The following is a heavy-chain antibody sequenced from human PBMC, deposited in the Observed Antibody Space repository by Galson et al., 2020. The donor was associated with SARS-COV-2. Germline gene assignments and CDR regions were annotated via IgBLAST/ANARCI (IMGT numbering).Heavy chain of an antibody. Sequence: GESLKISCAASGFTFSSYSMNWVRQAPGKGLEWVSYISSSSSTIYYADSVKGRFTISRDNAKNSLYLQMNSLRAEDTAVYYCANSLLTYYYDSSGVLDAFDIWGQGTMVTVSS. CDR2: ISSSSSTI. CDR1: GFTFSSYS. J-gene: IGHJ3*02. V-gene: IGHV3-48*01. D-gene: IGHD3-22*01. CDR3: ANSLLTYYYDSSGVLDAFDI.